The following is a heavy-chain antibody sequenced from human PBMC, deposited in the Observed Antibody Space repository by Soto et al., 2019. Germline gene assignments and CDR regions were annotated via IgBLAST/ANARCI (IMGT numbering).Heavy chain of an antibody. CDR3: TRANWYSEY. CDR2: IYYNGNT. D-gene: IGHD7-27*01. V-gene: IGHV4-59*11. J-gene: IGHJ4*02. Sequence: QVQLQESGPGLVKPSETLSLTCTVSGGSISNHYWSWIRQPPGKGLEWIGYIYYNGNTNYNPPLKSRVTMSVVTSKNQISPKLSSVTAANTAVYYCTRANWYSEYWGQGTLVTVSS. CDR1: GGSISNHY.